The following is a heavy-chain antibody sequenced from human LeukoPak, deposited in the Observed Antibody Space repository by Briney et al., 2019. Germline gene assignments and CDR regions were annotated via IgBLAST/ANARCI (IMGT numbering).Heavy chain of an antibody. CDR1: GGSISSYY. J-gene: IGHJ6*03. CDR2: IYTSGST. Sequence: SETLSLTRTVSGGSISSYYWSWIRQPAGKGLEWIGRIYTSGSTNYNPSLKSRVTMSVDTSKNQFSLKLSSVTAADTAVYYCARDGDSTSPYYYYYYMDVWGKGTTVTVSS. V-gene: IGHV4-4*07. CDR3: ARDGDSTSPYYYYYYMDV. D-gene: IGHD2-2*01.